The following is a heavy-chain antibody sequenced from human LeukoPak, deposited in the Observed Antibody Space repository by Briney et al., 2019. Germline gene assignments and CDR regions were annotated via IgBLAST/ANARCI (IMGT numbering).Heavy chain of an antibody. Sequence: ASVKVSCKASGYTFTSYYMHWVRQAPGQGLEWMGIINPSGGSTSYAQKFQGRVTMTRDTSTSTVYMELSSLRSEDTAMYYCARVEWEYTAMVTGPRGMDVWGQGTTVTVSS. V-gene: IGHV1-46*01. CDR1: GYTFTSYY. CDR2: INPSGGST. J-gene: IGHJ6*02. D-gene: IGHD5-18*01. CDR3: ARVEWEYTAMVTGPRGMDV.